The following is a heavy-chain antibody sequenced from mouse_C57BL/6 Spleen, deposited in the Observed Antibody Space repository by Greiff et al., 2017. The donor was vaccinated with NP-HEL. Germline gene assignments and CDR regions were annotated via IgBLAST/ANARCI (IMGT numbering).Heavy chain of an antibody. CDR3: TRCYYGSSPWFAY. D-gene: IGHD1-1*01. J-gene: IGHJ3*01. V-gene: IGHV1-66*01. Sequence: QVQLQQSGPELVKPGASVKISCKASGYSFTSYYIHWVKQMPGQGLEWIGWIYPGSGNTKYNEKFKGKATLTADTSSSTAYMQLSSLTSEDSAVYYCTRCYYGSSPWFAYWGQGTLVTVSA. CDR1: GYSFTSYY. CDR2: IYPGSGNT.